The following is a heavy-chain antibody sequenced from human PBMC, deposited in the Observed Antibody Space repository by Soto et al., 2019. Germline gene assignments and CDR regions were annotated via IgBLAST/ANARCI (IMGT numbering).Heavy chain of an antibody. D-gene: IGHD3-3*01. CDR1: GFTFGSYW. CDR3: ARGEITMTF. J-gene: IGHJ4*02. CDR2: VNTDGSST. V-gene: IGHV3-74*01. Sequence: PGGSLRLSCAASGFTFGSYWMHWVRQAPGKGLVWVSRVNTDGSSTTYADSVRGRFTISRDNAKNTVYLQMSSLRAEDTAVYYCARGEITMTFWGQGTLVTVSS.